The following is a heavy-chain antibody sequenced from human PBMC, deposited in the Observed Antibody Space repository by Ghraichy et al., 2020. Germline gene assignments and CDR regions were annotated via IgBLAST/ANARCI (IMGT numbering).Heavy chain of an antibody. J-gene: IGHJ4*02. CDR1: GGSIRNYY. CDR2: VYSSGST. CDR3: ARCYDTSGYSPLGM. V-gene: IGHV4-59*01. Sequence: SETLSLTCSVSGGSIRNYYWSWIRQSPGKGLEWIGYVYSSGSTYYNPSLKSRVTISVDTSQNQFSLKLSSVTAADTAVYYCARCYDTSGYSPLGMWGQGTLVTVSS. D-gene: IGHD3-22*01.